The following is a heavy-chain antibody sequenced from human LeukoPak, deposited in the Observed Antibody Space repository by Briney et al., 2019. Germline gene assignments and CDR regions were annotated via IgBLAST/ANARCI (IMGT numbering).Heavy chain of an antibody. Sequence: GESLRISCQGFGYTVTTSWIGWVRQLPGKGLEWMAIIYAGNSDTKYSPSFQGQVSISTDRSISTAYLQWSSLQASDTAIYYCAILNHPDGGLYWGQGTPVTVSS. CDR3: AILNHPDGGLY. CDR1: GYTVTTSW. CDR2: IYAGNSDT. J-gene: IGHJ4*02. D-gene: IGHD5-24*01. V-gene: IGHV5-51*01.